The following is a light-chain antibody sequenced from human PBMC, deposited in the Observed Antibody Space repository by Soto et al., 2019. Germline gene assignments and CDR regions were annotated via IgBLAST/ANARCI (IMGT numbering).Light chain of an antibody. CDR1: SGDLGLYNY. J-gene: IGLJ3*02. V-gene: IGLV2-8*01. Sequence: QSALTQPPSASGSPGQSITISCAGTSGDLGLYNYVSWFQQHPGKAPKLIIFEVNKRPSGVPDRFSGSKSGNTASLTVSGLQADDEAQYYCSSYAGSNTLMFGGGTKLTVL. CDR3: SSYAGSNTLM. CDR2: EVN.